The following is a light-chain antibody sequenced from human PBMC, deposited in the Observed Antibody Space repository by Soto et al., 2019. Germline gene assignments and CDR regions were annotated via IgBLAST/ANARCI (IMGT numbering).Light chain of an antibody. CDR3: CSHAGSYTWV. CDR1: SSDVGSRNL. Sequence: QSVLTQPASVSGSPGQSITISCTGTSSDVGSRNLVSWYQQHPGKAPKLIIYEVTKWPSGVSNRFSGSKSGNTASLTIFGLQAEDEADYYCCSHAGSYTWVFGGGTKLTVL. CDR2: EVT. J-gene: IGLJ3*02. V-gene: IGLV2-23*02.